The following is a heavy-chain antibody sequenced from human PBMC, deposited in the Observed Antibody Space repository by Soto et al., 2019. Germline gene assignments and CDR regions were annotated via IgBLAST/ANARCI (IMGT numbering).Heavy chain of an antibody. CDR3: ARRYGLSAFDI. CDR2: IYYSGST. Sequence: SDPLSLTCNFSGGYISSYYCSWIRQPPGKGLEWIGDIYYSGSTNYNPSLKSRVSISVDTSKNQFSLKLSSVTAADTAVYFCARRYGLSAFDIWGQGTMVT. D-gene: IGHD3-10*01. CDR1: GGYISSYY. J-gene: IGHJ3*02. V-gene: IGHV4-59*08.